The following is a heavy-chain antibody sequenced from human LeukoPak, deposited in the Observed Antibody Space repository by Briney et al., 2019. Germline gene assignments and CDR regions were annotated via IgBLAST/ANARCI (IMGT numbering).Heavy chain of an antibody. J-gene: IGHJ4*02. Sequence: SETLSLACTVSGGSISSYYWSWIRQPPGKGLVWIGYIYYSGSTNYNPSLKSRVTISVDTSKNQFSLKLSSVTAADTAVYYCARLYCGGDCFDYWGQGTLVTVSS. CDR2: IYYSGST. CDR1: GGSISSYY. CDR3: ARLYCGGDCFDY. D-gene: IGHD2-21*01. V-gene: IGHV4-59*01.